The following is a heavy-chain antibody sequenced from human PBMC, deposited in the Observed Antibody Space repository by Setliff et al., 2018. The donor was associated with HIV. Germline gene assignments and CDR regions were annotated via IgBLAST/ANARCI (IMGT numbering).Heavy chain of an antibody. CDR2: TSHNGES. D-gene: IGHD2-21*01. V-gene: IGHV4-34*01. CDR1: GGSFNDHS. Sequence: SETLSLTCAVYGGSFNDHSWTWIRQAPGKGLEWIGETSHNGESSYNTSLTSRVTISVDTSKRQFSLKLTSVTAADTAVYYCARSGYCVGTDCYRGPLDYWGQGVLVTVSS. CDR3: ARSGYCVGTDCYRGPLDY. J-gene: IGHJ4*02.